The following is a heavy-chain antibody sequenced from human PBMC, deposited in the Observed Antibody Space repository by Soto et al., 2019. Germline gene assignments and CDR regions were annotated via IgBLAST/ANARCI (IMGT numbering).Heavy chain of an antibody. CDR3: AKVLEQWLVLGPPLGY. J-gene: IGHJ4*01. V-gene: IGHV3-30*18. D-gene: IGHD6-19*01. Sequence: GGSLRLSCAASGFIFSGYCRHWVRQAPGKGLEWVAVISYDGSNKYYADSVKGRFTISRDNSKNTLYLQMNSLRAEDTAVYYCAKVLEQWLVLGPPLGYWGHGTQVTVSS. CDR1: GFIFSGYC. CDR2: ISYDGSNK.